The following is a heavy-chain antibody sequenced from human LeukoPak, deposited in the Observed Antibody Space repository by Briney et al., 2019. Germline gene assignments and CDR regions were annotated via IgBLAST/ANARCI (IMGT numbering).Heavy chain of an antibody. Sequence: GASVKVSCKASGGTFSSYGISWVRQAPGQGLEWMGWISAYNGNTNYAQKLQGRVTMTTDTSTSTAYMELRGLRSDDTAVYYCARSRTEGRYSYGYPLGYWGQGTLVTVSS. CDR2: ISAYNGNT. CDR3: ARSRTEGRYSYGYPLGY. J-gene: IGHJ4*02. V-gene: IGHV1-18*01. CDR1: GGTFSSYG. D-gene: IGHD5-18*01.